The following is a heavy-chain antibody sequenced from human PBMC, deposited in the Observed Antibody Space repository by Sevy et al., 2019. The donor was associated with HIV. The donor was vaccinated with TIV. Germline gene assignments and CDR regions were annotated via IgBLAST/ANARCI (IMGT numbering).Heavy chain of an antibody. Sequence: GGSLRLSCAASAFSLSNYYMTWVRQAPGKGLEWVANIKQGGNEQFYLESVKGRFTISRDDSKNSVYLQMTSLRAEDTAVYYCAREGVIYADDGRDFDDAFDIWGHGTMVTVSS. V-gene: IGHV3-7*01. D-gene: IGHD2-21*01. CDR1: AFSLSNYY. J-gene: IGHJ3*02. CDR3: AREGVIYADDGRDFDDAFDI. CDR2: IKQGGNEQ.